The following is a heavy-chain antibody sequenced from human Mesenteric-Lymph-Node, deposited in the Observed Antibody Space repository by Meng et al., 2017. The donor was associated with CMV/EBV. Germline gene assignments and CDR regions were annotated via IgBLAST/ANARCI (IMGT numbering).Heavy chain of an antibody. D-gene: IGHD2-2*01. CDR2: ISSSSSYI. CDR3: ARYCSSTSCSMWYYYYYGMDV. J-gene: IGHJ6*02. V-gene: IGHV3-21*01. Sequence: GGSLRLSCAASGFTFSSYAMTWVRQAPGKGLEWVSSISSSSSYIYYADSVKGRFTISRDNAKNSLYLQMNSLRAEDTAVYYCARYCSSTSCSMWYYYYYGMDVWGQGTTVTVSS. CDR1: GFTFSSYA.